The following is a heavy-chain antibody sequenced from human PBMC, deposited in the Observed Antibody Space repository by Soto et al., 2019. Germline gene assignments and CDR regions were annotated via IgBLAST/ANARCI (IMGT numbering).Heavy chain of an antibody. V-gene: IGHV1-8*01. CDR2: MNPKSGDT. CDR1: GYTFTTYD. CDR3: ARARLGDVAASINGKWFGP. J-gene: IGHJ5*02. D-gene: IGHD5-12*01. Sequence: ASVKVSCKASGYTFTTYDINWVRQATGQGLEWMGWMNPKSGDTAYAQNFLGRVTMTRNISIGTAYMELSSLRSEDTAIYYCARARLGDVAASINGKWFGPWGQGTMVTVSS.